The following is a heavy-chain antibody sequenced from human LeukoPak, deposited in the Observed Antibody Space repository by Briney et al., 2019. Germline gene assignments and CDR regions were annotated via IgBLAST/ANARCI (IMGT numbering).Heavy chain of an antibody. Sequence: GGSLRLLCAACVYTFNSYSMNCVRDARGKGLEWVSSISSSSSYIYYADSVKGRFTISRDNAKNSLYLQMNSLTAENTAVYYCARAPVLRYFDWLSDAFDIWGQGTMVTVSS. CDR3: ARAPVLRYFDWLSDAFDI. J-gene: IGHJ3*02. CDR1: VYTFNSYS. V-gene: IGHV3-21*01. CDR2: ISSSSSYI. D-gene: IGHD3-9*01.